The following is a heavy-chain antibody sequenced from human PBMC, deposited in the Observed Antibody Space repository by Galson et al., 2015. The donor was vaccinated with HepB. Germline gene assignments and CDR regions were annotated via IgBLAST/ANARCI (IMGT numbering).Heavy chain of an antibody. D-gene: IGHD5-18*01. CDR3: ARGEIIQDYYYYGMDV. V-gene: IGHV3-23*01. CDR1: GFTFSSCA. Sequence: SLRLSCAASGFTFSSCAMSWVRQAPGKGLEWVSAISGSGGSTYYADSVKGRFTISRDNSKNTLYLQMGSLRAEDMAVYYCARGEIIQDYYYYGMDVWGQGTTVTVSS. CDR2: ISGSGGST. J-gene: IGHJ6*02.